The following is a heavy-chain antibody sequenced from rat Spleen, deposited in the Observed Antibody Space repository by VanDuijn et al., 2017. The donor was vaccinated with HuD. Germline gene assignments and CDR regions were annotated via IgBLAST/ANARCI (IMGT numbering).Heavy chain of an antibody. D-gene: IGHD1-1*01. CDR3: TRQVYGHYSYYFDY. J-gene: IGHJ2*01. Sequence: EVQLVESDGGLVQPGRSLKLSCAASGFTFSDYYMAWVRQAPTKGLEWVATIRHDGSRTYYRDSVKGRFSISRNNAQSTLYLQMDSLRSEDTATYYCTRQVYGHYSYYFDYWGQGVMVTVSS. CDR1: GFTFSDYY. V-gene: IGHV5-29*01. CDR2: IRHDGSRT.